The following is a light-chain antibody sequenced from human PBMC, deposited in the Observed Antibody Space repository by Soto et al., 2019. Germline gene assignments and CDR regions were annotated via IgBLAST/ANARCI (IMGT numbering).Light chain of an antibody. CDR3: QSYDSSNNV. Sequence: NFMLTQPHSVSESQGKTVTISCTRSSGSIASNYVQWYQQRPGSAPTTVIYEDNQRPSGVPDRFSGSIDSSSNSASLTISGLKTEDEADYYCQSYDSSNNVFGSGTQLTVL. CDR2: EDN. V-gene: IGLV6-57*04. J-gene: IGLJ6*01. CDR1: SGSIASNY.